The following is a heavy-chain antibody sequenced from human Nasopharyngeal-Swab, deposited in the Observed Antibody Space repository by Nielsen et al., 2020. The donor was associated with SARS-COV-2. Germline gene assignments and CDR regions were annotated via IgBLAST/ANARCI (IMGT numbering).Heavy chain of an antibody. D-gene: IGHD1-26*01. V-gene: IGHV1-69*01. CDR3: ARGVGATFDY. CDR2: IIPIFGTA. J-gene: IGHJ4*02. Sequence: WVRQAPGRGLEWMGGIIPIFGTANYAQKFQGRVTITADESTSTAYMELSSLRSEDTAVYYWARGVGATFDYWGQGTLVTVSS.